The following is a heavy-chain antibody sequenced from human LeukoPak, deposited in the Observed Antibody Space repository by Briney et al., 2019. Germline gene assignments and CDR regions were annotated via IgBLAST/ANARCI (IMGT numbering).Heavy chain of an antibody. V-gene: IGHV1-69*13. D-gene: IGHD3-16*01. CDR1: GGTFSSYA. J-gene: IGHJ3*02. CDR2: IIPIFGTA. CDR3: ARGLLGIYAFDI. Sequence: PVKVSCKASGGTFSSYAISWVRQAPGQGLEWMGGIIPIFGTANYAQKFQGRVTITADESTSTAYMELSSLRSEDTAVYYCARGLLGIYAFDIWGQGTMVTVSS.